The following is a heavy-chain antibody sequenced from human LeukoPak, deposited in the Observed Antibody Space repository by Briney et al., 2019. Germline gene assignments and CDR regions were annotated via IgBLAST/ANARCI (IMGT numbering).Heavy chain of an antibody. Sequence: ASVKVSFKASGYTFTSYGISWVRQAPGQGLEWMGRISAYNGNTNYAQKLQGRVTMTTDTSTSTAYMELRSLRSDDTAVDYCARGGQGAAADGVDYWGQGTLVTVSS. D-gene: IGHD6-13*01. V-gene: IGHV1-18*01. J-gene: IGHJ4*02. CDR1: GYTFTSYG. CDR3: ARGGQGAAADGVDY. CDR2: ISAYNGNT.